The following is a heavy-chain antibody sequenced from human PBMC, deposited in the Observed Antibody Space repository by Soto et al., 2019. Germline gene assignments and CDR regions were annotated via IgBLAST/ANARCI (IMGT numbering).Heavy chain of an antibody. CDR2: IYYSGST. CDR1: GGSISSGDYY. V-gene: IGHV4-30-4*01. Sequence: QVQLQESGPGLVKPSQTLSLTCTVSGGSISSGDYYWSWIRQPPGKGLEWIGYIYYSGSTYYNPSLKSRVXXXVXASTTQFSLKLSSVTATDTAVYYCARENPPFWETAYWGQGTLVTVSS. J-gene: IGHJ4*02. CDR3: ARENPPFWETAY. D-gene: IGHD3-3*01.